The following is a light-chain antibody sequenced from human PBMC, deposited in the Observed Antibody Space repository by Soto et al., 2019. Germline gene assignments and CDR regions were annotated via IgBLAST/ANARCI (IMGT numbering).Light chain of an antibody. CDR2: DAS. CDR3: QQGENWPLT. V-gene: IGKV3-11*01. J-gene: IGKJ4*01. CDR1: QSVTTY. Sequence: EIVLTQSPGTPSLSPGQRATLSCRASQSVTTYLAWYQQKPGQAPKLLIYDASTRDTGIPARFSGSGSGTHFTLAITSLEPDDFAVDYCQQGENWPLTFGGGTKLE.